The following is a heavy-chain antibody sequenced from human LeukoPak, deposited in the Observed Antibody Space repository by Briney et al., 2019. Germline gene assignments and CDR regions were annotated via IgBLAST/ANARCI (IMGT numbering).Heavy chain of an antibody. D-gene: IGHD3-22*01. Sequence: GASVKVSCKASGGTFSSYAISWVRQAPGQGLEWMGRIIPILGIANYAQKFQGRVTITADKSTSTAYMELSSLRSEDTAVYYCARPYYYDSSGYYAFDIWGQGTMVTVSS. CDR2: IIPILGIA. J-gene: IGHJ3*02. CDR3: ARPYYYDSSGYYAFDI. V-gene: IGHV1-69*04. CDR1: GGTFSSYA.